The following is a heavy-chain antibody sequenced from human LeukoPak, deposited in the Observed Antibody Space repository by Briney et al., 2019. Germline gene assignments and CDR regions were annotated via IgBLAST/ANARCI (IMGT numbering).Heavy chain of an antibody. V-gene: IGHV4-34*01. CDR1: GVSFSGYY. Sequence: SETLSLTCAVYGVSFSGYYWSWIRQPPRKGLEWIGEINHSGSTNYNPSLKSRVTISVDTSKNQFSLKLSSVTAADTAVYYCARGPPLRYFDWLARTIGMDVWGQGTTVTVSS. CDR2: INHSGST. J-gene: IGHJ6*02. CDR3: ARGPPLRYFDWLARTIGMDV. D-gene: IGHD3-9*01.